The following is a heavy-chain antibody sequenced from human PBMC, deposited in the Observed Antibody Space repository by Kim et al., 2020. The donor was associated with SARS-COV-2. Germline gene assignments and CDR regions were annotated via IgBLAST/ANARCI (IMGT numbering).Heavy chain of an antibody. CDR2: ISYDGSNK. Sequence: GGSLRLSCAASGFTFSSYAMYWVRQAPGKGLEWVAVISYDGSNKYYADSVKGRFTISRDNSKNTLYLQMNSLRAEDTAVYYCARNGMGNEFDYWGQGTLVTVSS. V-gene: IGHV3-30*04. D-gene: IGHD1-26*01. CDR3: ARNGMGNEFDY. CDR1: GFTFSSYA. J-gene: IGHJ4*02.